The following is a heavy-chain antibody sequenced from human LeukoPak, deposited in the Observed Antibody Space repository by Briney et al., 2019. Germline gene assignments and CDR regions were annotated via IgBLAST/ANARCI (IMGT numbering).Heavy chain of an antibody. Sequence: SETLSLTCAVYGGSFSGYYWSWIRQPPGKGLEWIGEIKHSGSTNYNPSLKSRVTISVDTSKNQFSLKLSSVTAADTAVYYCARGGYIVYYYYGMDVWGQGTTVTVSS. CDR3: ARGGYIVYYYYGMDV. CDR2: IKHSGST. J-gene: IGHJ6*02. CDR1: GGSFSGYY. D-gene: IGHD5-24*01. V-gene: IGHV4-34*01.